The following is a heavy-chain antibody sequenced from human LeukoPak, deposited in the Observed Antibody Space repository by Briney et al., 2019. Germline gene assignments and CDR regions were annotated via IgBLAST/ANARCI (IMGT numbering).Heavy chain of an antibody. CDR2: ISYDEKNK. Sequence: GRSLRLSCAASGISFRSYGIHWVRQAPVKGLDCMAPISYDEKNKYYADSVKGRFTVSRDDSKNTLYLQMNTLRPEDTAVYYCARDRDGYDFYYYGMDVWGQGTTVIVSS. CDR1: GISFRSYG. D-gene: IGHD5-24*01. J-gene: IGHJ6*02. V-gene: IGHV3-30*03. CDR3: ARDRDGYDFYYYGMDV.